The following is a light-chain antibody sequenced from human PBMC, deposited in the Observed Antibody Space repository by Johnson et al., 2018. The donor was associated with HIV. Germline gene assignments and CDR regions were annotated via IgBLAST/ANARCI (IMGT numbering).Light chain of an antibody. Sequence: QSVLTQPPSVSAAPGQKVTISCSGSSSNIRNNYVSWYQHLPGKAPKLLIYDNNKRPSGIPDRFSGSKSGTSATLGITGLQTGDEADYYCGTWDSSLSAGGVFGTGTKVTVL. V-gene: IGLV1-51*01. J-gene: IGLJ1*01. CDR3: GTWDSSLSAGGV. CDR1: SSNIRNNY. CDR2: DNN.